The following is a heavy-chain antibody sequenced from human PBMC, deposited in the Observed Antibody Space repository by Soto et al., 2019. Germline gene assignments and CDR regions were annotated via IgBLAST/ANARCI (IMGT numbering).Heavy chain of an antibody. CDR1: GYPFAKYG. CDR3: ATSYDSGFDP. CDR2: IRPDNGNT. V-gene: IGHV1-18*04. Sequence: QLQLVQSGAEVKRPGASVRVSCEASGYPFAKYGISWIRQAPGQGLEWMGWIRPDNGNTEYAQKFQGRVSMTRDTSSNTAYLEVRSRRSDDTAMYYCATSYDSGFDPWGQGTLVSVSS. D-gene: IGHD5-12*01. J-gene: IGHJ5*02.